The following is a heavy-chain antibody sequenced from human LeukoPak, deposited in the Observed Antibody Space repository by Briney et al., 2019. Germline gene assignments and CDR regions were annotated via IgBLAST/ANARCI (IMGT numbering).Heavy chain of an antibody. D-gene: IGHD4-11*01. Sequence: SETLSLTCGVCGYFVSSGYYWGWIRQPPGKGLEWIGNIYNTGSTCYNPSLKSRVTISVDTSNNQFSLKLSSVTSADTAVYYCASPTTVTNALSFDYWGQGSLVIVSS. V-gene: IGHV4-38-2*01. CDR2: IYNTGST. CDR1: GYFVSSGYY. CDR3: ASPTTVTNALSFDY. J-gene: IGHJ4*02.